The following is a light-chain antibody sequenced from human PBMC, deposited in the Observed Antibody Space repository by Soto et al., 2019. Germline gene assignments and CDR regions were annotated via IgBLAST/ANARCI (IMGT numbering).Light chain of an antibody. CDR1: SSDVGSYNL. Sequence: QSVLTQPASVSASPGQSITIPCTGTSSDVGSYNLVSWFQQHPGKVPKLLIYEGTKRPSGLSDRFSGSKSGNTASLTISGLQAEDEANYYCYSYAGENLYVFGTGTKVTVL. CDR3: YSYAGENLYV. J-gene: IGLJ1*01. CDR2: EGT. V-gene: IGLV2-23*01.